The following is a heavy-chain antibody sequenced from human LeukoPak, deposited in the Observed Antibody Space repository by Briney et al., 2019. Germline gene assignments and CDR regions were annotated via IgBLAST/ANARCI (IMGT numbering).Heavy chain of an antibody. V-gene: IGHV1-24*01. D-gene: IGHD3-10*01. Sequence: ASVNVSCKVSGYTLTELSMHWVRQAPGKGVEWMGGFYPEDGETIYAQKFQGRVTMTENTSTDTAYMELGIRTSGDPAGFYLATVPTMVPPGGAFDIWGQGTMVTVSS. CDR2: FYPEDGET. J-gene: IGHJ3*02. CDR3: ATVPTMVPPGGAFDI. CDR1: GYTLTELS.